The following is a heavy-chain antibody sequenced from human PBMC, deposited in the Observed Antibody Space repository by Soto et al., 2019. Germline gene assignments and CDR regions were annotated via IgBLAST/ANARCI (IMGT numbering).Heavy chain of an antibody. Sequence: WGSLRLSCAGSGFTLSDNYMDWVRQAPGKGLEWVGRTRNKANRYTTEYAASVKGRFTVSRDESMNSLHLQMNSLKTEDTAVYYCARGYSSSWYASWFDPWGQGTLVTVSS. V-gene: IGHV3-72*01. CDR1: GFTLSDNY. D-gene: IGHD6-13*01. CDR2: TRNKANRYTT. CDR3: ARGYSSSWYASWFDP. J-gene: IGHJ5*02.